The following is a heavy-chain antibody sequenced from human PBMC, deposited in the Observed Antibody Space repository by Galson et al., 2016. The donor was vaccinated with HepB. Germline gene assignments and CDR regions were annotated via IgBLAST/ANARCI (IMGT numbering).Heavy chain of an antibody. V-gene: IGHV3-74*01. J-gene: IGHJ4*02. CDR1: GFAFTNYW. Sequence: SLRLSCAASGFAFTNYWMNWVRQAPGKGLVWVSRISGDGSRVNYADFVKGRVTLSRDNAKSTLYLQMNSLRAEDTAVYYCARDFSSYDEYFDLWGQGTLVTVSS. CDR3: ARDFSSYDEYFDL. CDR2: ISGDGSRV. D-gene: IGHD3-3*01.